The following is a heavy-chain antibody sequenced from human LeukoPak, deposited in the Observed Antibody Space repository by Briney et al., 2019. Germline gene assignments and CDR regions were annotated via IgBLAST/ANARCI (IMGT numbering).Heavy chain of an antibody. V-gene: IGHV3-33*06. Sequence: PGGSLRLSCAASGFTFSSYGMHWVRQAPGKGLEWVAVIWYDGSNKYYADSVKGRFTISRDNSKNTLYLQMNSLRAEDTAVYYCAKHTAVAGYYYYYYMDVCGKGTTVSVSS. D-gene: IGHD6-19*01. CDR3: AKHTAVAGYYYYYYMDV. CDR2: IWYDGSNK. CDR1: GFTFSSYG. J-gene: IGHJ6*03.